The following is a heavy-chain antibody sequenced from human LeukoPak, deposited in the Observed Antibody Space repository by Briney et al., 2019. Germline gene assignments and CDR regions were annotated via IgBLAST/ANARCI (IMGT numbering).Heavy chain of an antibody. CDR1: GGTFSSYA. J-gene: IGHJ6*02. V-gene: IGHV1-69*04. D-gene: IGHD1-1*01. CDR2: IIPILGIA. Sequence: GASVKVSCKASGGTFSSYAISWVRQAPGQGLEWMGRIIPILGIANYAQKFQGRVTITADKSTGTAYMELSSLRSEDTAVYYCARDARVEMGNDYYYGMDVWGQGTTVTVSS. CDR3: ARDARVEMGNDYYYGMDV.